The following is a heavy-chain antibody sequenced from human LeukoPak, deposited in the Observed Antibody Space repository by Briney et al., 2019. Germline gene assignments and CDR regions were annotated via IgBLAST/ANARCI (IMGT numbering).Heavy chain of an antibody. D-gene: IGHD4-17*01. CDR1: GFTSSSYS. J-gene: IGHJ4*02. Sequence: GGSLRLSCVASGFTSSSYSINWVRQAPGKGLEWVAYINTASNYIFYGDALKGRFTISRDNARKSAYLQMDSLRDDDTGVYYCARDRRDLGEYVPDYWGQGTLVTVSS. CDR2: INTASNYI. V-gene: IGHV3-21*03. CDR3: ARDRRDLGEYVPDY.